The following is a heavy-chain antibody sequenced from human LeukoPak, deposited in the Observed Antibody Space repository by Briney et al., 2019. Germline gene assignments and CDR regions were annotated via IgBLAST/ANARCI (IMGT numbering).Heavy chain of an antibody. J-gene: IGHJ6*02. CDR2: ISWRNIDI. D-gene: IGHD3-16*02. CDR3: ARDQRYYDYVWGSYPPV. V-gene: IGHV3-21*01. Sequence: GGSLRLSCVASGFTLSSYNMKWVRQAPGKGLEWVSSISWRNIDIEYADSVKGRFTISRDNAKNSLYLQMNSLRAEDTAVYYCARDQRYYDYVWGSYPPVWGQGTTVTVSS. CDR1: GFTLSSYN.